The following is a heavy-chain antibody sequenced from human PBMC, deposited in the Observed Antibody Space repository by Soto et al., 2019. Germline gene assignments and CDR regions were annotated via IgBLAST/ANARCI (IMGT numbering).Heavy chain of an antibody. J-gene: IGHJ4*02. CDR1: GGSFSGYY. D-gene: IGHD6-13*01. CDR2: INHSGST. CDR3: ARPRASDSSSWSRYYFDY. V-gene: IGHV4-34*01. Sequence: SKTLSLTCAVYGGSFSGYYWSWIRQPPGKGLEWIGEINHSGSTNYNPSLKSRVTISVDTSKNQFSLKLSSVTAADTAVYYCARPRASDSSSWSRYYFDYWGQGTLVTVSS.